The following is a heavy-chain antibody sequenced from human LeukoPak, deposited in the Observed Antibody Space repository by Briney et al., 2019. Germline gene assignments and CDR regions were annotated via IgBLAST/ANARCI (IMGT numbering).Heavy chain of an antibody. CDR1: GFTFSIYA. CDR3: AKDLGYYYGSGSYLDY. CDR2: ICGSGGST. D-gene: IGHD3-10*01. V-gene: IGHV3-23*01. Sequence: GGSLRLSCAASGFTFSIYAMSGVRQAPGKGLEWVSAICGSGGSTYYADSVKGRFTISRDNSKNTLYLQMNSLSAEDTAVYYCAKDLGYYYGSGSYLDYWGQGTLVTVSS. J-gene: IGHJ4*02.